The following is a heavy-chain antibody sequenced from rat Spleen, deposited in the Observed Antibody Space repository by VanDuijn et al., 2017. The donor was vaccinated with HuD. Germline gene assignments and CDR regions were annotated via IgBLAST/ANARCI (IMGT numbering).Heavy chain of an antibody. CDR2: MYYDGDT. CDR1: GFSLTSYS. V-gene: IGHV2-34*01. CDR3: ARDLGGAVD. Sequence: QVQLRESGPGLVQPSETLSLTCTVSGFSLTSYSVSWVRQPSGKGPEWMGRMYYDGDTAYNSTLKSRLSISRDTSKNQVFLNVNSLQTEDTATYFCARDLGGAVDWGQGVMVTVSS. J-gene: IGHJ2*01. D-gene: IGHD4-6*01.